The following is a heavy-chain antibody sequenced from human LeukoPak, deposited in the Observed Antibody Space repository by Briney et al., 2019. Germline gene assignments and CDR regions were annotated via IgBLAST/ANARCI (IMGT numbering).Heavy chain of an antibody. CDR3: ARDRVGAPPFDY. D-gene: IGHD1-26*01. CDR1: GGSIRSGSYY. CDR2: IYTSGST. V-gene: IGHV4-61*02. J-gene: IGHJ4*02. Sequence: SQTLSLTCTVSGGSIRSGSYYWSWIRQPAGKGLEWIGRIYTSGSTNYNPSLKSRVTISVDTSKNQFSLKLSSVTATDTAVYYCARDRVGAPPFDYWGQGTLVTVSS.